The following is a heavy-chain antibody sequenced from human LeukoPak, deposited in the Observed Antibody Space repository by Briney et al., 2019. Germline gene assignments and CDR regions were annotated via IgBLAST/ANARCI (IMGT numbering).Heavy chain of an antibody. CDR3: AREIAATGVFDY. CDR1: GVTFSSYA. J-gene: IGHJ4*02. D-gene: IGHD6-13*01. Sequence: GGSLRLSCAASGVTFSSYAMSWVRQAPGQGLEWVSAISGSGGSTYYADSVKGRFTISRDNSKNTLYLQMNSLRAEDTAVYYCAREIAATGVFDYWGQGTLVTVSS. CDR2: ISGSGGST. V-gene: IGHV3-23*01.